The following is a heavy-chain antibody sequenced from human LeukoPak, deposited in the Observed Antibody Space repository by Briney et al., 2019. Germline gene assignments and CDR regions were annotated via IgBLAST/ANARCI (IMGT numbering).Heavy chain of an antibody. D-gene: IGHD2-2*01. CDR2: IIPILGIA. V-gene: IGHV1-69*04. CDR1: GGTFSSYA. CDR3: ARGMGSSTVDFDY. J-gene: IGHJ4*02. Sequence: ASVKVSCKASGGTFSSYAISWVRQAPGQGLERMGRIIPILGIANYAQKFQGRVTITADKSTSTAYMELSSLRSEDTAVYYCARGMGSSTVDFDYWGQGTLVTVSS.